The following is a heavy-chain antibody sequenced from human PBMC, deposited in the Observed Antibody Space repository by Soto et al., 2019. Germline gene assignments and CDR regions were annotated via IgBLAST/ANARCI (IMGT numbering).Heavy chain of an antibody. CDR2: ISHSGIT. Sequence: PSETLSLTCAVSGGSITSATWWTWVRQPPGGGLEWIGEISHSGITNYKASLKSRVTMSVDNTKNDVSLKLTSVTAADTAVYYCARVLRGWFDPWGQGTPVTVS. CDR1: GGSITSATW. J-gene: IGHJ5*02. V-gene: IGHV4-4*02. CDR3: ARVLRGWFDP.